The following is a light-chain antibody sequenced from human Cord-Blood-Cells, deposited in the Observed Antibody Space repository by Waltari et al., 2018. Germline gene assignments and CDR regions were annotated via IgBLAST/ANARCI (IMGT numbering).Light chain of an antibody. V-gene: IGKV1-9*01. CDR2: AAS. Sequence: DIQLTQSPSFLSASVGDRVTITCRDSQGISSYLAWYQQKPGKAPKLLIYAASTLQSGVPSRFSGSGSGTEFTLTISSLQPEDFATYYCQQLNSWTFGQGTKVEIK. CDR1: QGISSY. J-gene: IGKJ1*01. CDR3: QQLNSWT.